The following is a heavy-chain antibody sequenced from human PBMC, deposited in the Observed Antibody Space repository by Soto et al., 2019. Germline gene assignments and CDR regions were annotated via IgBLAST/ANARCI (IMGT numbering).Heavy chain of an antibody. J-gene: IGHJ4*02. CDR1: GFTFSSYG. Sequence: PGGSLRLSCAASGFTFSSYGMHWVRQAPGKGLEWVAVISYDGSNKYYADSVKGRFTISIDNSKNTLYLQMNSLRAEDTAVYYCAKEDTVVAAMDYWGQGTLVTVSS. CDR2: ISYDGSNK. CDR3: AKEDTVVAAMDY. D-gene: IGHD2-15*01. V-gene: IGHV3-30*18.